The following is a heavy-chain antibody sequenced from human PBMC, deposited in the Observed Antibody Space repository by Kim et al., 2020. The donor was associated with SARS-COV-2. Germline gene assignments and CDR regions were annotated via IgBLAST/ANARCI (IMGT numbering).Heavy chain of an antibody. J-gene: IGHJ6*02. Sequence: GGSLRLSCAASGLTFNSYGMHWVRQAPGKGLEWVAFISYDGTNKYYADSVEGRFIISRDNSKNKLYLQMNSLRVEDTAVYYCAKGDPGIIRLYYYYGMDVWGQGTTVTVSS. D-gene: IGHD1-26*01. CDR1: GLTFNSYG. V-gene: IGHV3-30*18. CDR2: ISYDGTNK. CDR3: AKGDPGIIRLYYYYGMDV.